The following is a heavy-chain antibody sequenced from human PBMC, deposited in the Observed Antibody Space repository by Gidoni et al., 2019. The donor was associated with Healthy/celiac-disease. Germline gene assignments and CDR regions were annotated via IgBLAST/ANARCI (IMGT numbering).Heavy chain of an antibody. D-gene: IGHD5-12*01. V-gene: IGHV3-23*01. Sequence: EVQLLESGGGVVQPGGALRTSWAASGFTFSSYAMGWVRQAPGKGLEWVSAISGSGCSTYYADSVKGRFTISRDNSKNTLYLQLNSLRAEDTAVYYCAKDSDSGYPYFDYWGQGTLVTVSS. CDR2: ISGSGCST. CDR3: AKDSDSGYPYFDY. CDR1: GFTFSSYA. J-gene: IGHJ4*02.